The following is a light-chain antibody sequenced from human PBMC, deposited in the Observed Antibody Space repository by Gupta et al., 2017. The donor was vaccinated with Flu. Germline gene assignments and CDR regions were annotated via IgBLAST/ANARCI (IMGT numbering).Light chain of an antibody. CDR2: DDS. J-gene: IGLJ2*01. V-gene: IGLV3-21*02. Sequence: SYILTQPPSVSVAPGQTATITCGGNNIGDKSVHWYQQKSGQAPVLVVYDDSDRPSGGPERFSGSNSGNPATLTISRVEVGDEADYYCQVWDSTSNHVVFGGGTKLTVL. CDR1: NIGDKS. CDR3: QVWDSTSNHVV.